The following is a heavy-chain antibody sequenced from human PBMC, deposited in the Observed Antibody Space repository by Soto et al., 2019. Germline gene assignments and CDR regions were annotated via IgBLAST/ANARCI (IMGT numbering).Heavy chain of an antibody. CDR3: AKGGRQWLVTSDFNY. V-gene: IGHV3-30*18. D-gene: IGHD6-19*01. CDR2: VSHDGRNT. J-gene: IGHJ4*02. CDR1: GFTFSDYA. Sequence: VQLVESGGGVVQPGRSLRLSCAASGFTFSDYAMHWVRQAPGKGLEWVAVVSHDGRNTHYADSVKGRFTISRDSSKNTDALEMTSLRAEDTAVYYCAKGGRQWLVTSDFNYWGPGDLVTVSS.